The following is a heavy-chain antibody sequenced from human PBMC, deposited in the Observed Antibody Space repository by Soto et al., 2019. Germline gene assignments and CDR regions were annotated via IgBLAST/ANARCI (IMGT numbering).Heavy chain of an antibody. J-gene: IGHJ4*02. CDR2: INHIFGTP. V-gene: IGHV1-69*06. CDR3: AREGRHFDY. CDR1: GGTFSSYA. Sequence: ASVKVSCKASGGTFSSYAIRWVRQAPGKGVEWMGGINHIFGTPHYAQKYQDRVTITPDTFTSTAYMELTRLTSDDTAVYFCAREGRHFDYWGQGTLVTVSS.